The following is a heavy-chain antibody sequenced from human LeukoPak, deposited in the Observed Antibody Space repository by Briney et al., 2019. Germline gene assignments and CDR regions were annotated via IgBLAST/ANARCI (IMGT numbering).Heavy chain of an antibody. CDR3: AKSDCGAIGCKLLDY. D-gene: IGHD2-21*01. V-gene: IGHV3-23*01. CDR2: INNDGDST. CDR1: GFTFNNHA. J-gene: IGHJ4*02. Sequence: GGSLRLSCAASGFTFNNHAMSWVRQPPGKGLEWVSSINNDGDSTAYADFVRGRFTISRDNSKNTLSLELSTLGADDTAIYYCAKSDCGAIGCKLLDYWGQGTLVTVSS.